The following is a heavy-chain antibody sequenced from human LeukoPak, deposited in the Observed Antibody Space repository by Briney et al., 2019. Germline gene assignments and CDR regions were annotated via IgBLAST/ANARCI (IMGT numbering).Heavy chain of an antibody. J-gene: IGHJ4*02. Sequence: GGSLRLSCAASGFTSSTYGIHWVRQAPGKGLEWVAVIWNDGSNKYYADSVKGRFTISRDNSKDTLYLQMNSLRAEDTAVYYCARAVGPFDYWGQGTLVTASS. D-gene: IGHD1-26*01. V-gene: IGHV3-33*01. CDR1: GFTSSTYG. CDR3: ARAVGPFDY. CDR2: IWNDGSNK.